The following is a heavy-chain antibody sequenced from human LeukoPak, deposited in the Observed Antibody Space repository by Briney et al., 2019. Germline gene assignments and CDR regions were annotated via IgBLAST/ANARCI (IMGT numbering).Heavy chain of an antibody. CDR3: ARDLGAIQGGNFFDY. Sequence: SQTLSLTCTVSSGSISDGDYYWSWIRQSPGKGLEWIGYIHHGGSTSYNPSLKSRVTISIDKSTNQFSLKVTSMTAADTAVYYCARDLGAIQGGNFFDYWGQGALVIVSS. CDR1: SGSISDGDYY. D-gene: IGHD3-16*01. V-gene: IGHV4-30-2*06. J-gene: IGHJ4*02. CDR2: IHHGGST.